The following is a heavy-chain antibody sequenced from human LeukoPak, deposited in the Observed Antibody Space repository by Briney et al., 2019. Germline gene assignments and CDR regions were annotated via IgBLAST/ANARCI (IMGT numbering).Heavy chain of an antibody. D-gene: IGHD6-13*01. CDR2: IYYSGST. CDR3: ARQGEEAAGIWGEFDP. J-gene: IGHJ5*02. V-gene: IGHV4-59*08. Sequence: SETLSLTCTVSGGSISSYYWSWIRQPPGKGLEWIGHIYYSGSTNYNPSLKSRVTISVDTSKNQFSLKLSSVTAADTAVYYCARQGEEAAGIWGEFDPWGQGTLVTVSS. CDR1: GGSISSYY.